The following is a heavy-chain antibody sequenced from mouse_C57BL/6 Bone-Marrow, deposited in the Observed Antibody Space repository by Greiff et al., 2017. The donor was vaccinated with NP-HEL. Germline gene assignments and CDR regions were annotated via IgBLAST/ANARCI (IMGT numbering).Heavy chain of an antibody. CDR3: ASTAQATSHWYFDV. V-gene: IGHV5-12*01. CDR1: GFTFSDYY. D-gene: IGHD3-2*02. CDR2: ISNGGGST. Sequence: EVKVVESGGGLVQPGGSLKLSCAASGFTFSDYYMYWVRQTPEKRLAWVAYISNGGGSTYYPDTVKGRFTISRDNAKNTLYLQMSRLKSEDTAMYYCASTAQATSHWYFDVWGTGTTVTVSS. J-gene: IGHJ1*03.